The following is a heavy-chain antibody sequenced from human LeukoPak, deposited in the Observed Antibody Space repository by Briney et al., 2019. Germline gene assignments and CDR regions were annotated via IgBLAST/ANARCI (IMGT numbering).Heavy chain of an antibody. J-gene: IGHJ3*02. CDR3: ARVGYGSGVNDAFHI. CDR2: IRSSGNII. Sequence: GGSLRLSCAASAFTFSSFEMNWVREAAGNGLGWGSYIRSSGNIIYYADHVKGRFTISRDHAKNSLYLQMNSRRGEDTAVYYWARVGYGSGVNDAFHIWGQGTMVTVSS. V-gene: IGHV3-48*03. D-gene: IGHD3-10*01. CDR1: AFTFSSFE.